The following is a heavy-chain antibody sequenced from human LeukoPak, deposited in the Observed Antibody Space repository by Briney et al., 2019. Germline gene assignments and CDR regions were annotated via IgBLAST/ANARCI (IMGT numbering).Heavy chain of an antibody. J-gene: IGHJ4*02. Sequence: SETLSLTCIVSGGSIRSDYWSWIRQPPGEGLERIGYIYYSGSTNYNPSLKSRVTISVDTSKNQFSLKLNSVTAADTAVYFCARERAAMDSWGQGTLVTVSS. CDR2: IYYSGST. V-gene: IGHV4-59*01. CDR1: GGSIRSDY. D-gene: IGHD5-18*01. CDR3: ARERAAMDS.